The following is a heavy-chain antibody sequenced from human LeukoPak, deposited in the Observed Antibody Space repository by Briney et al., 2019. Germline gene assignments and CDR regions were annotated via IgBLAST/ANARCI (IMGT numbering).Heavy chain of an antibody. CDR2: IYYSGST. J-gene: IGHJ4*02. CDR1: GGSFSSYY. V-gene: IGHV4-59*01. D-gene: IGHD6-19*01. CDR3: ARVPPRSSGWYFFDY. Sequence: PSETLSLTCTVSGGSFSSYYWSWIRQPPGKGLEWIGHIYYSGSTNYNPSLKSRVTISVDTSKNQFSLKLNSVTAADTAVYYCARVPPRSSGWYFFDYWGQGTLVTVSS.